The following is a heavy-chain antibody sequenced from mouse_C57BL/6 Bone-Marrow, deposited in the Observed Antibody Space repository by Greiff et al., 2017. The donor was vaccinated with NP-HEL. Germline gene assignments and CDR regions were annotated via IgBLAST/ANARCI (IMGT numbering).Heavy chain of an antibody. CDR3: ARHVYYGYDDPWLDY. V-gene: IGHV1-62-2*01. J-gene: IGHJ4*01. Sequence: VQRVESGAELVKPGASVKLSCKASGYTFTEYTIHWVKQRSGQGLEWIGWFYPGSGSIKYNEKFKDKATLTADKSSSTVYMELSRLTSEDSAVYFCARHVYYGYDDPWLDYWGQGTSVTVSS. CDR2: FYPGSGSI. CDR1: GYTFTEYT. D-gene: IGHD2-2*01.